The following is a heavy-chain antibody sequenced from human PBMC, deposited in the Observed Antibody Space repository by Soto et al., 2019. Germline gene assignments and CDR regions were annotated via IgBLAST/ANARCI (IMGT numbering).Heavy chain of an antibody. CDR1: GFTFSNYE. CDR3: ARGLRIYYDRSGLHY. D-gene: IGHD3-22*01. Sequence: LRLSCAASGFTFSNYEMNWVRQTPGKGLEWVSYISYTGSTIYYADSVRGRFTISRDNSKNSLYLQMNSLRAEDTAVYYCARGLRIYYDRSGLHYWGQGTLVTVSS. V-gene: IGHV3-48*03. J-gene: IGHJ4*02. CDR2: ISYTGSTI.